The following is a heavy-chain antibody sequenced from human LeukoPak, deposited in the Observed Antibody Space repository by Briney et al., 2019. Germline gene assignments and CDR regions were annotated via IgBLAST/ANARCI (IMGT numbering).Heavy chain of an antibody. D-gene: IGHD6-13*01. CDR3: AKFSAFTSNWYKTPFDC. CDR1: GFIFGGCA. V-gene: IGHV3-23*01. CDR2: ISPSGVSR. J-gene: IGHJ4*02. Sequence: PGGCLRLSCAASGFIFGGCAMSWVRQSPGRGLEWVSAISPSGVSRYYADSVKGRFTISRDNSKITLYLQMNSLRAEETAIYYCAKFSAFTSNWYKTPFDCWGQGTLVTVSS.